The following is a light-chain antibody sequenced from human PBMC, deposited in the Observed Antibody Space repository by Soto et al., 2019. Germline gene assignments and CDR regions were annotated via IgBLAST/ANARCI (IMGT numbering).Light chain of an antibody. V-gene: IGKV3-20*01. CDR3: QQHANSLDT. J-gene: IGKJ2*01. Sequence: EIVLTQSPGTLSLSPGERATLSCRASQSVSIIYTAWYQQKAGQATRLLIYGASNRTTGIPDRFSGSGSAPYLTLTISRLEPEDFAVYYCQQHANSLDTFVQGNKLEIK. CDR2: GAS. CDR1: QSVSIIY.